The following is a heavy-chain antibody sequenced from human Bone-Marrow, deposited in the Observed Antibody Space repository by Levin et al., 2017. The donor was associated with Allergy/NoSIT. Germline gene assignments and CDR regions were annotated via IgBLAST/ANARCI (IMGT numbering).Heavy chain of an antibody. CDR3: GKDYDSSGYYITADY. Sequence: GGSLRLSCAASGFTFSRYGMHWVRQAPGKGLEWVAVISYDGSSQSYIDSVKGRFTISRDNSKNTLYLQMNSLRAEDTAVYVCGKDYDSSGYYITADYWGQGTLVTASS. D-gene: IGHD3-22*01. CDR2: ISYDGSSQ. V-gene: IGHV3-30*18. CDR1: GFTFSRYG. J-gene: IGHJ4*02.